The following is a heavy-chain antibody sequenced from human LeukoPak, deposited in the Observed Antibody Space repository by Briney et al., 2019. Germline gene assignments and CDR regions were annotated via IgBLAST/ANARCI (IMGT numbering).Heavy chain of an antibody. J-gene: IGHJ4*02. V-gene: IGHV3-21*01. CDR3: ARDSLAY. Sequence: GGSPRLSCAASGFTFSSYSMNWVRQAPGKGLEWVSSISSSSNYIYYADSMKGRFTISRDNAKNSLYLQMNSLRAEDTAVYYCARDSLAYWGQGTLVTVSS. CDR2: ISSSSNYI. CDR1: GFTFSSYS.